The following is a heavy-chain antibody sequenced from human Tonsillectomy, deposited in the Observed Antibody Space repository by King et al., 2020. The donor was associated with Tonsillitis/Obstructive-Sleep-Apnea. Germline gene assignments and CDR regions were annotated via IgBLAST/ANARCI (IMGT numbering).Heavy chain of an antibody. CDR1: GGSISSYY. V-gene: IGHV4-59*01. Sequence: QLQESGPGLVKPSETLSLTCTVSGGSISSYYWSWIRQPPGKGLEWIGYIYYSGSTNYNPSLKSRVTISVDTSKNQFSLKLSSVTAAATAVYYCARGPPRAPYLYYFDYWGQGTLVTVSS. CDR2: IYYSGST. CDR3: ARGPPRAPYLYYFDY. J-gene: IGHJ4*02. D-gene: IGHD2/OR15-2a*01.